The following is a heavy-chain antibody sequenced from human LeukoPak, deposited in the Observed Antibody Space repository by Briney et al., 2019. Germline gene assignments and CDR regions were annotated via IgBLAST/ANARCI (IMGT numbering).Heavy chain of an antibody. CDR2: IKHDGSEK. J-gene: IGHJ4*02. D-gene: IGHD6-13*01. CDR3: ARGGSRSWYFDN. V-gene: IGHV3-7*01. CDR1: GFTFSIYW. Sequence: GGSLRLSCAASGFTFSIYWMSWVRQAPGKGLEWVANIKHDGSEKYYVDSVKGRFTISRDNVKNSLYLQMNSLRAEDTAVYYCARGGSRSWYFDNWGQGTLVTVSS.